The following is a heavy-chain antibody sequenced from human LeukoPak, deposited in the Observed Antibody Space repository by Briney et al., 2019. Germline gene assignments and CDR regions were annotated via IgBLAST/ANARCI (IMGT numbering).Heavy chain of an antibody. Sequence: ASVTVSCKASGYTFTGYYMHWVRQAPGQGLEWMGWINPNSGGTNYAQKFQGRVTMTRDTSISTAYMELSRLRSDDTAVYYCARGLHHIVLVPAAIEEGDYWGQGTLVTVSS. D-gene: IGHD2-2*01. J-gene: IGHJ4*02. CDR2: INPNSGGT. CDR3: ARGLHHIVLVPAAIEEGDY. CDR1: GYTFTGYY. V-gene: IGHV1-2*02.